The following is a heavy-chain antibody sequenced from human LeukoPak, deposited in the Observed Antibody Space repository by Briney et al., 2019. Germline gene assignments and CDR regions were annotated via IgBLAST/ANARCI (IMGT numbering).Heavy chain of an antibody. D-gene: IGHD6-6*01. V-gene: IGHV4-61*08. J-gene: IGHJ6*02. Sequence: SETLSLTCAVSGGSISSGGYSWSWIRQPPGKGLEWIGYIYYSGSTYYNPSLKSRVTISVDTSKNQFSLKLSSVTAADTAVYYCARASSYYGMDVWGQGTTVTVSS. CDR1: GGSISSGGYS. CDR2: IYYSGST. CDR3: ARASSYYGMDV.